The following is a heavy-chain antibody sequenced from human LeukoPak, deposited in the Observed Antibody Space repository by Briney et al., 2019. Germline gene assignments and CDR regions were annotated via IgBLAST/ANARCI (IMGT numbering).Heavy chain of an antibody. CDR3: AKSRGVVGATTSFDY. J-gene: IGHJ4*02. Sequence: GRSLRLSCAASGFTFDDYAMHWVRQAPGKGLEWVSPISSSGDYTYYADSVKGRFTISRDNSKNTLYLQMNSLRAEDTAVYYCAKSRGVVGATTSFDYWGQGSLVTVSS. D-gene: IGHD1-26*01. V-gene: IGHV3-23*01. CDR2: ISSSGDYT. CDR1: GFTFDDYA.